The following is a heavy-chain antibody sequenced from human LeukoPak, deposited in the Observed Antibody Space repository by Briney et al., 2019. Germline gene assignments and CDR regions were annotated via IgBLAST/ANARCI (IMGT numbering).Heavy chain of an antibody. CDR2: VNPNSGGT. CDR3: ARDGGSPDY. CDR1: GYSFTDYY. J-gene: IGHJ4*02. V-gene: IGHV1-2*02. Sequence: ASVKVSCKASGYSFTDYYLHWVRQAPGHGLGWMGWVNPNSGGTSYAQKFQGRVTMTTDTSTSTAYMELRSLRSDDTAVYYCARDGGSPDYWGQGTLVTVSS. D-gene: IGHD2-15*01.